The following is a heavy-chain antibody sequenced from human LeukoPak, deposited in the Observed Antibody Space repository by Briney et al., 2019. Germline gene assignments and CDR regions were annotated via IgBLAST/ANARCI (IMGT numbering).Heavy chain of an antibody. CDR1: GYTFTVYY. CDR2: INPNSGGT. J-gene: IGHJ4*02. D-gene: IGHD5-12*01. Sequence: GASVKVSCKASGYTFTVYYMHWVRQAPGQGLEWMGWINPNSGGTNYAQKFQGRVTMTRDTSISTAYMELSRLRSDDTAVYYCARGGGDSGYDYFSLGRSKDYWGQGTLVTVSS. V-gene: IGHV1-2*02. CDR3: ARGGGDSGYDYFSLGRSKDY.